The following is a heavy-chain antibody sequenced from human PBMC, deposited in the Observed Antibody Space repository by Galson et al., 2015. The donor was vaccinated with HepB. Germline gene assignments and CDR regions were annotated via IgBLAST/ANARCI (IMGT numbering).Heavy chain of an antibody. D-gene: IGHD4-17*01. CDR1: GFTFSDYY. Sequence: SLRLSCAASGFTFSDYYMSWIRQAPGKGLEWVSYISSSAIYTNYADSVKGRFTISRDNAKNSLHIQMNSLRAEDTAVYFCARVAASDYGDHAHFDYWGQGTLVTVSS. CDR3: ARVAASDYGDHAHFDY. V-gene: IGHV3-11*06. J-gene: IGHJ4*02. CDR2: ISSSAIYT.